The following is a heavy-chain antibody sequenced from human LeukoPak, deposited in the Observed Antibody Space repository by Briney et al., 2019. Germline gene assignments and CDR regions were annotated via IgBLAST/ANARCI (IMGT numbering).Heavy chain of an antibody. J-gene: IGHJ5*02. CDR2: MSPKWIT. CDR3: ARVPGVYFDISIGFGSGWFDP. Sequence: SETLSLTCFVSGYAMKIDDSWGWIRPSPGNGLGLIGVMSPKWITYYNPPLRGRVTISEDTSKNQFSLNLRSMTATDTAVYYCARVPGVYFDISIGFGSGWFDPWGQGILVTVSS. CDR1: GYAMKIDDS. V-gene: IGHV4-38-2*02. D-gene: IGHD3-9*01.